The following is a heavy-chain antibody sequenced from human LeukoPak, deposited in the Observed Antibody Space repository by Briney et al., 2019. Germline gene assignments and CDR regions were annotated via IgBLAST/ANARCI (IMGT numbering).Heavy chain of an antibody. Sequence: PSETLSLTCTVSGGSISSYCWSWIRQPPGKGLEWIGYIYYSGSTNYNPSLKSRVTISVDTSKNQFSLELSSVTAADTAVYYCARGGYSYANDAFDIWAKGQWSPSLQ. CDR3: ARGGYSYANDAFDI. CDR1: GGSISSYC. D-gene: IGHD5-18*01. V-gene: IGHV4-59*01. J-gene: IGHJ3*02. CDR2: IYYSGST.